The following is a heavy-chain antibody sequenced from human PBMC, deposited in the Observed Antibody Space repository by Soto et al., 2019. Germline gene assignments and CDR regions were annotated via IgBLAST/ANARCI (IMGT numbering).Heavy chain of an antibody. CDR2: IRRIAYGGTT. CDR3: SRSLAIDFDS. J-gene: IGHJ4*02. CDR1: GFNFAAYT. Sequence: GGSLRLYCSASGFNFAAYTMSWFRLTPGKGLEWVGFIRRIAYGGTTDYAASVKGRFTISRDDSRKIVYLQMSRLKIEDTAVYYCSRSLAIDFDSWGQGTLVTVSS. V-gene: IGHV3-49*03.